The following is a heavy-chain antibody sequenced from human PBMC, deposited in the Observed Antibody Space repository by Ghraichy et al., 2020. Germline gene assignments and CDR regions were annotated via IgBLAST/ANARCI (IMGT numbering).Heavy chain of an antibody. Sequence: GGSLRLSCAASGFTLTEYDLHWVRQPPGKGLEWVSAIGLAGDTYYAASVKGRFTISRDHTNNSLYLQMHSLRVGDTAVYYCARDKYGMDDWGQGTTITVS. J-gene: IGHJ6*02. CDR1: GFTLTEYD. V-gene: IGHV3-13*01. CDR3: ARDKYGMDD. CDR2: IGLAGDT.